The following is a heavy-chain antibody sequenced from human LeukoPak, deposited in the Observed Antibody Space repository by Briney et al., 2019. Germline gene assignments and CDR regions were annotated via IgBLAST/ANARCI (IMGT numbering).Heavy chain of an antibody. CDR2: IYYRGST. V-gene: IGHV4-59*01. D-gene: IGHD3-22*01. Sequence: SETLSLTCTVSGGSISSYYWSWIRQPPGKGLEWIGYIYYRGSTNYNPSLKSRVTISVDTSKNQFSLKLSSVTAADTAVYYCARGSYDYGDYYDSSGYHLFDYWGQGTLVTVSS. J-gene: IGHJ4*02. CDR3: ARGSYDYGDYYDSSGYHLFDY. CDR1: GGSISSYY.